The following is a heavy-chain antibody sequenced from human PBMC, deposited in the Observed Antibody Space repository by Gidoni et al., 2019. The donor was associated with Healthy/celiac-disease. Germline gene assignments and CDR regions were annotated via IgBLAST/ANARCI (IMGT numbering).Heavy chain of an antibody. J-gene: IGHJ6*02. CDR2: IWYDGSNK. V-gene: IGHV3-33*01. D-gene: IGHD6-13*01. CDR1: GFTFSSYG. CDR3: ARSGSWYPPGGMDV. Sequence: QVQLVESGGGVVQPGRSLRLACAASGFTFSSYGMHWVRQAPGKGRGWVAVIWYDGSNKYYADSVKGRFTISRDNSKNTLYLQMNSLRAEDTAVYYCARSGSWYPPGGMDVWGQGTTVTVSS.